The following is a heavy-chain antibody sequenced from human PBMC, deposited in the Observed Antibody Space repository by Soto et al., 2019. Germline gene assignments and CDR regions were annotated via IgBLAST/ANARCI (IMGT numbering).Heavy chain of an antibody. J-gene: IGHJ4*02. V-gene: IGHV4-59*01. CDR3: ASFSLYDSSGYYTYCDY. CDR1: GGSISSYY. D-gene: IGHD3-22*01. Sequence: SETLSLTCTVSGGSISSYYWSWIRQPPGKGLEWIGYIYYSGSTNYNPSLKSRVTISVDTSKNQFSLELSSVTAADTAVYYCASFSLYDSSGYYTYCDYCDQGTL. CDR2: IYYSGST.